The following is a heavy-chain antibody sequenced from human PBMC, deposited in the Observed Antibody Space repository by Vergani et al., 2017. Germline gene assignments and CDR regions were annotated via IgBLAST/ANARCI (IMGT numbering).Heavy chain of an antibody. Sequence: QVQLQESGPGLVRPSETLPLTCTVSGGSLSGYYWNWIRQTPGEGLEWIGYVEDSGYFNYNPSLKTRVSISSDTSNNKFSLMLSSVTVADTAVYYCARSIVSRNPPDYFDNWGQGTLVTVSS. CDR3: ARSIVSRNPPDYFDN. CDR2: VEDSGYF. D-gene: IGHD1-14*01. CDR1: GGSLSGYY. V-gene: IGHV4-59*01. J-gene: IGHJ4*02.